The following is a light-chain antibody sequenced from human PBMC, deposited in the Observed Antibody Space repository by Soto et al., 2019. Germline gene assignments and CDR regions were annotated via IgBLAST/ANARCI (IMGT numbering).Light chain of an antibody. J-gene: IGKJ1*01. V-gene: IGKV1-5*03. Sequence: DIQMTQSPSTLSAFVGDRVTITCRASQSISSWLAWYQQKPGKAPQLLIYKASNLESGVPSRFSGRGSGTDFTLTISSLQPDDFATYYCQQYDSSPSTFGQGTKVEIK. CDR2: KAS. CDR3: QQYDSSPST. CDR1: QSISSW.